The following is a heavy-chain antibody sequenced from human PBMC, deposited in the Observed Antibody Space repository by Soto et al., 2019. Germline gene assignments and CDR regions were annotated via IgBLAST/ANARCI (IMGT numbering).Heavy chain of an antibody. CDR2: IYYSGST. CDR3: ARTQGYSGYDYALWFEY. Sequence: SETLSLTCTVSGGSISSYYWSWIRQPPGKGLEWIGYIYYSGSTNYNPSLKSRVTISVDTSKNQFSLKLSSVTAADTAVYYCARTQGYSGYDYALWFEYWGQGTLVTVSS. V-gene: IGHV4-59*01. D-gene: IGHD5-12*01. CDR1: GGSISSYY. J-gene: IGHJ4*02.